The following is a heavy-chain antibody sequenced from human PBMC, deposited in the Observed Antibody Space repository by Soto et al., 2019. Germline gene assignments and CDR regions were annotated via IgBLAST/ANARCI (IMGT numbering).Heavy chain of an antibody. CDR1: GASITSNTW. CDR2: IYHSGST. Sequence: QVQLQESGPGLVKPSGTLSLTCAVSGASITSNTWWSWVRQPPGKGLEWIGAIYHSGSTTYNPSLKSRVTISLDKSKNQFSLNLSSVTAADPAVYYCARGTGNSNCAGAYWGQGTLVTVSS. CDR3: ARGTGNSNCAGAY. J-gene: IGHJ4*02. D-gene: IGHD6-13*01. V-gene: IGHV4-4*02.